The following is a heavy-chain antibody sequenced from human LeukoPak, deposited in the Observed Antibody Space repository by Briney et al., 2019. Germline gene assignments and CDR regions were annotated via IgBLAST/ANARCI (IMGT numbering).Heavy chain of an antibody. CDR3: AKDLLGSGSYYTPLGY. CDR1: GFSFNTYA. D-gene: IGHD3-10*01. Sequence: PGGSLRLSCAASGFSFNTYAMHWVRQTPGKGLEYVSAISTNGGSTNYANSVKGRFTISRGNSKNTLYLQMGSLKTEDMAVYYCAKDLLGSGSYYTPLGYWGQGTLVTVSS. CDR2: ISTNGGST. J-gene: IGHJ4*02. V-gene: IGHV3-64*01.